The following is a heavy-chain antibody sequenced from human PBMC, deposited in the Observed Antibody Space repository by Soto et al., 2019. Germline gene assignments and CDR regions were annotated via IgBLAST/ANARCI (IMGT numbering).Heavy chain of an antibody. D-gene: IGHD2-15*01. CDR2: INPSGGST. CDR1: GYTFTSYY. J-gene: IGHJ3*02. V-gene: IGHV1-46*01. CDR3: GRALVAPSGPGFDI. Sequence: ASVKVSCKASGYTFTSYYMHGVRQAPGQGLEWMGIINPSGGSTSYAQKFQGRVTMTRDTSTSTVYMELSSLRSEDTAVDYCGRALVAPSGPGFDIWGGRTIVAV.